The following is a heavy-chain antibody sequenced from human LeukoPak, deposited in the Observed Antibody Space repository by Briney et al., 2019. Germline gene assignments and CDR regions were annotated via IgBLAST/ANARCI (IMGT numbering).Heavy chain of an antibody. Sequence: SVKVSCKASGGTFSSYAISWVRQAPGQGLEWMGGIIPILGTANYAQKFQGRVTITADESTSTAYMELSSLRSEDTAVYYCARSRVYCGGDCYRTFDYWGQGTLVTVSS. D-gene: IGHD2-21*01. J-gene: IGHJ4*02. CDR3: ARSRVYCGGDCYRTFDY. V-gene: IGHV1-69*13. CDR1: GGTFSSYA. CDR2: IIPILGTA.